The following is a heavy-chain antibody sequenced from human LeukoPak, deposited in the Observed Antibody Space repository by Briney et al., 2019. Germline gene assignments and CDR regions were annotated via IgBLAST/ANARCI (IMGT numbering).Heavy chain of an antibody. Sequence: GGSLRLSYAASGFTVSSNYMSWVRQAPGKGLEWVSVIYSGGSTYYADSVRGRFTISRDNSKNTLYLQMNSLRAEDTAVYYCARAAAAGPFDYWGQGTLVTVSS. CDR2: IYSGGST. V-gene: IGHV3-66*01. CDR1: GFTVSSNY. J-gene: IGHJ4*02. D-gene: IGHD6-13*01. CDR3: ARAAAAGPFDY.